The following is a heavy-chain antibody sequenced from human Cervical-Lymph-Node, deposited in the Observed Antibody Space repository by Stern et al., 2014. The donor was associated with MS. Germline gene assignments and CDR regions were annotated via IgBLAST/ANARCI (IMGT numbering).Heavy chain of an antibody. V-gene: IGHV3-48*01. J-gene: IGHJ6*02. Sequence: VQLVESGGGLVQPGGSLRLSCAASGVTFSSYSMNWVRQAPGKGLEWVSYISSSSSPIYYADSVKGRFTISRDNVKNSLYLQMNSLRAEDTAVYYCARVRGDHYYYYYGMDVWGQGTTVTVSS. CDR2: ISSSSSPI. CDR3: ARVRGDHYYYYYGMDV. CDR1: GVTFSSYS.